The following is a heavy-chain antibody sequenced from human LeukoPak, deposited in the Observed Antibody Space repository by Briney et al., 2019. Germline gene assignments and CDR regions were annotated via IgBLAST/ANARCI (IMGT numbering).Heavy chain of an antibody. CDR1: GFTFSNYD. CDR2: IWSDGSNK. D-gene: IGHD3-10*01. J-gene: IGHJ6*03. CDR3: ARAGIPIYYYYMDV. V-gene: IGHV3-33*01. Sequence: KPGGSLRLSCAASGFTFSNYDIHWVRQAPGKGLEWVTFIWSDGSNKYYADSVKGRFTISRDNSKNTVYLQMNSLRAEDTAVYYCARAGIPIYYYYMDVWGKGTTVTISS.